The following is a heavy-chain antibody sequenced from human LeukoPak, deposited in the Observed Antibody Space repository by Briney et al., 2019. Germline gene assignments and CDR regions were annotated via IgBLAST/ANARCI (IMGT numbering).Heavy chain of an antibody. CDR3: ARDGYHYDSSGYYSLDY. Sequence: PSETLSLTCTVSGGSISSYYWSWIRQPAGMGLEWIGRIYTSGSTNYNPSLKSRVTMSVDTSKNQFSLKLSSVTAADTAVYYCARDGYHYDSSGYYSLDYWGQGTLVTVSS. J-gene: IGHJ4*02. V-gene: IGHV4-4*07. CDR1: GGSISSYY. D-gene: IGHD3-22*01. CDR2: IYTSGST.